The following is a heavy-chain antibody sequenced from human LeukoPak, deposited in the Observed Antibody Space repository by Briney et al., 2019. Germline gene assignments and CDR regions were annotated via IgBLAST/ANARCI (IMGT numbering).Heavy chain of an antibody. CDR1: GFTFSNYG. CDR3: ARDRSGILTGYFGY. V-gene: IGHV3-30*03. J-gene: IGHJ4*02. D-gene: IGHD3-9*01. Sequence: GGSLRLSCAASGFTFSNYGMSWVRQAPGKGLEWVAVISYDGSNKYYADSVKGRFTISRDNSKNTLYLQMNSLRAEDTAVYYCARDRSGILTGYFGYWGQGTLVTVSS. CDR2: ISYDGSNK.